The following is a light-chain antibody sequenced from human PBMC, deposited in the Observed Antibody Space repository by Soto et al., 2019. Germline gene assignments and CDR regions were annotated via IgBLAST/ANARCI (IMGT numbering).Light chain of an antibody. V-gene: IGKV2-28*01. CDR1: QSLLHSNGYNY. CDR3: KQALQTHT. CDR2: LGS. Sequence: DIVMTQSPLSLPVTPGEPASISCRSSQSLLHSNGYNYLDWYLQKPGQSPQLLIYLGSNRASGVPDRFSGSGSGTDFTLKISRVEAEDVGVYYCKQALQTHTFGQGTKLEIK. J-gene: IGKJ2*01.